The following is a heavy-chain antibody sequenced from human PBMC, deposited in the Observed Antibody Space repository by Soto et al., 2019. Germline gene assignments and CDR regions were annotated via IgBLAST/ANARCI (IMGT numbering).Heavy chain of an antibody. CDR1: GGSISSGGYY. V-gene: IGHV4-31*03. CDR3: ARDKGAGYYDILTGYRDAFDI. CDR2: IYYSGST. J-gene: IGHJ3*02. Sequence: QVQLQESGPGLVKPSQTLSLTCTVSGGSISSGGYYWSWIRQHPGKGLEWIGYIYYSGSTYYNPSLKSRVTISVDTSKNQFSLKLSSVTAADTAVYYCARDKGAGYYDILTGYRDAFDIWGQGTMVTVSS. D-gene: IGHD3-9*01.